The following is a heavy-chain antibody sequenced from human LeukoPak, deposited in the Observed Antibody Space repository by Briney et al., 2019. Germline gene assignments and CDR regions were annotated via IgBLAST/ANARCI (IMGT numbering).Heavy chain of an antibody. Sequence: GGSLRLSFAASGFTFSTYGMHWVRQAPGKGLEWVAVIGDTGRAKYYADSVEGRFTASRDNSKNTLYLEMNSLRYDDTALYYCAREAAWGNWYFDLWGRGTLVTVSS. CDR2: IGDTGRAK. D-gene: IGHD3-16*01. J-gene: IGHJ2*01. V-gene: IGHV3-30*03. CDR1: GFTFSTYG. CDR3: AREAAWGNWYFDL.